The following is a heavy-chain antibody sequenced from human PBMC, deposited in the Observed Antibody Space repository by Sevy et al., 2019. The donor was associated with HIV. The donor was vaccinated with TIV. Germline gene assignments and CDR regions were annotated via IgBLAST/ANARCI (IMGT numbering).Heavy chain of an antibody. CDR2: ISYDGSNK. D-gene: IGHD3-22*01. CDR3: AKPYDSSGYYQYYVDY. CDR1: GFTFSSYG. V-gene: IGHV3-30*18. Sequence: GGSLRLSCAASGFTFSSYGMHWVRQAPGKGLEWVAVISYDGSNKSYSDSVKGRFTISRDNSKNTLYLQMNSLRAEDTALYYCAKPYDSSGYYQYYVDYWGQGTLVTVSS. J-gene: IGHJ4*02.